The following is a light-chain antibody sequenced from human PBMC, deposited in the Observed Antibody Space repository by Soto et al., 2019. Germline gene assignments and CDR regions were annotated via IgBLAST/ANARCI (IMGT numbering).Light chain of an antibody. Sequence: EKVMTQSPVTLSVSPGERVTLSCRASQSVGSKLAWYQQKPGQAPRLLIYGASNRVTGIPVRFSGSGSGTEFTLTISSLQSEDSGVYYCQQYDVWPALTFGGGTKVEIK. CDR3: QQYDVWPALT. CDR1: QSVGSK. V-gene: IGKV3-15*01. J-gene: IGKJ4*01. CDR2: GAS.